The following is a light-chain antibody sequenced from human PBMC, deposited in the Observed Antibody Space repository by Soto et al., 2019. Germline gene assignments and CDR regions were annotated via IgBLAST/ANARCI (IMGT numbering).Light chain of an antibody. CDR2: GAS. J-gene: IGKJ1*01. CDR1: QSVSSK. V-gene: IGKV3-15*01. Sequence: EIVLTQSPGTLSVSPGERATLSSRASQSVSSKLAWYQQKPGQAPRLLFYGASTGATGIPARFSGSGSETESTLSISSLQSEDFAVYYCQQYNNWPGTFGQGTKVEIK. CDR3: QQYNNWPGT.